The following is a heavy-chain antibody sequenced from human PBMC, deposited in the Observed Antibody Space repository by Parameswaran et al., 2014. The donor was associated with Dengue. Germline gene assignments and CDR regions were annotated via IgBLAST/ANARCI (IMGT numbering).Heavy chain of an antibody. CDR2: IYYSGST. V-gene: IGHV4-30-4*01. CDR3: ARDSRTVLLWFGEALSYYYGMDV. D-gene: IGHD3-10*01. Sequence: VRQAPGKGLEWIGYIYYSGSTYYNPSLKSRVTMSVDTSKNQFSLKLSSVTAADTAVYYCARDSRTVLLWFGEALSYYYGMDVWGQGTTVTVSS. J-gene: IGHJ6*02.